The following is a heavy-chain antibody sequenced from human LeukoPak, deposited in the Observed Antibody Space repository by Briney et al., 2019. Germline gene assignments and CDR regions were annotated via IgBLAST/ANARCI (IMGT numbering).Heavy chain of an antibody. D-gene: IGHD6-13*01. J-gene: IGHJ4*02. CDR1: DGSIYNNW. CDR2: IHHSGST. V-gene: IGHV4-4*02. Sequence: SETLSLTCAVSDGSIYNNWWSWVRQAPGKGLEWIGEIHHSGSTNYNPSLKSRVTISVDKSNNKFSLEVSSVTAADTAVYYCARESDAGYSLGYWGQGSLVTVSS. CDR3: ARESDAGYSLGY.